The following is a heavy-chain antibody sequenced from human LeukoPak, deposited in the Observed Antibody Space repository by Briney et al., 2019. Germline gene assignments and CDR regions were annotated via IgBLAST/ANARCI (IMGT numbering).Heavy chain of an antibody. V-gene: IGHV4-39*07. D-gene: IGHD6-19*01. Sequence: SETLSLTCTVSGGSISSGGYYWSWIRQPPGKGLEWIGEINHSGSTNYNPSLKSRVTISVDTSKNQFSLKLSSVTAADTSVYYCARGSGWYSGYWGQGTLVTVSS. CDR3: ARGSGWYSGY. CDR1: GGSISSGGYY. CDR2: INHSGST. J-gene: IGHJ4*02.